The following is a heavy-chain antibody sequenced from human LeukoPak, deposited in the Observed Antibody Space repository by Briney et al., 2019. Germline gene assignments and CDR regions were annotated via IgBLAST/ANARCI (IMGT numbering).Heavy chain of an antibody. CDR2: IIPIFGTA. CDR3: ARDSAEYSSSWYFDP. Sequence: SVKFSCKASGGTFSSYAISWVRQAPGQGLEWMGGIIPIFGTANYAQKFQGRVTITADESTSTAYMELSSLRSEDTAVYYCARDSAEYSSSWYFDPWGQGTLVTVSS. CDR1: GGTFSSYA. J-gene: IGHJ5*02. V-gene: IGHV1-69*13. D-gene: IGHD6-13*01.